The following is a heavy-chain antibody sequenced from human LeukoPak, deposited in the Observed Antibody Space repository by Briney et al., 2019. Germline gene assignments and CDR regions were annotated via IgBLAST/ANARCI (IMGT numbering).Heavy chain of an antibody. CDR2: IYWDDDK. D-gene: IGHD6-19*01. CDR1: GFSLSTSGVC. Sequence: SGPTLVKPTQTLTLTCTFSGFSLSTSGVCVGWIRQPPGKALEWLALIYWDDDKRYSPSLKSRLTITKDTSKNQVVLTTTNMDPVDTATYYCAHRLDSDWAFDYWGQGTLVTVSS. J-gene: IGHJ4*02. V-gene: IGHV2-5*02. CDR3: AHRLDSDWAFDY.